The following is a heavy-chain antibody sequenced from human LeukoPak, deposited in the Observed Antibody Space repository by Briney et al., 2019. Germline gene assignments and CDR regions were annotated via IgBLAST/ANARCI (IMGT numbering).Heavy chain of an antibody. CDR1: GYSFTSYW. V-gene: IGHV5-51*01. CDR2: IYPGDSDT. D-gene: IGHD2-21*02. Sequence: GESLKISCKGSGYSFTSYWIGWVRQMPGKGLEWMGIIYPGDSDTRYSPSFQGQVTISADKSISTAYLQWSSLKASDTAMYYCARLAYCGGDCYPYYYYYGMDVWGQGTTVTVSS. J-gene: IGHJ6*02. CDR3: ARLAYCGGDCYPYYYYYGMDV.